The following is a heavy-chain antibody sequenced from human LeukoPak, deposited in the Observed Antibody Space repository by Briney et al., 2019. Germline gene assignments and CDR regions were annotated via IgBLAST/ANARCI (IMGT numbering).Heavy chain of an antibody. V-gene: IGHV3-23*01. CDR2: ISGGGGST. J-gene: IGHJ4*02. Sequence: GGSLRLSCVASGIAFSNSIMHWVRQAPGKGLEWVSTISGGGGSTYYADSVKGRFTISRDNSKNTLYLQVNSLRAEDTAVYYCAKGGKWDVTPFDYWGQGTLVTVSS. CDR1: GIAFSNSI. CDR3: AKGGKWDVTPFDY. D-gene: IGHD1-26*01.